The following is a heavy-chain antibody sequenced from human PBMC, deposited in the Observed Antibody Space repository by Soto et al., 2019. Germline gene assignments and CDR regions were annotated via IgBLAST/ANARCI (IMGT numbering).Heavy chain of an antibody. CDR3: ARDRSGSRSIPFDY. D-gene: IGHD1-26*01. V-gene: IGHV4-4*07. Sequence: SETLSLTCTVSGGSMSSYYWSWIRQPAGKGLEWIGRIYSSGSTNYNPSLKSRVTVSVDTSKNQFSLKLSSVTAADTAVYYCARDRSGSRSIPFDYWGEGTMVTVFS. J-gene: IGHJ4*02. CDR1: GGSMSSYY. CDR2: IYSSGST.